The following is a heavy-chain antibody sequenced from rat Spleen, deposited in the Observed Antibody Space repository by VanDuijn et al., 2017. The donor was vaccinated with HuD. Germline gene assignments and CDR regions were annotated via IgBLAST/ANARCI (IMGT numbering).Heavy chain of an antibody. J-gene: IGHJ1*01. CDR1: GFTFSNYG. CDR3: TRAGYLRDWYFDF. D-gene: IGHD2-2*01. Sequence: EVQLVESGGGLVQPGRSLKLSCAASGFTFSNYGMHWIRQAPTKGLEWVASISPSGGDTYYPDSVRGRFTISRDNAKSTLYLQMDSLRSEDTATYYCTRAGYLRDWYFDFWGPGTMVTVSS. V-gene: IGHV5-19*01. CDR2: ISPSGGDT.